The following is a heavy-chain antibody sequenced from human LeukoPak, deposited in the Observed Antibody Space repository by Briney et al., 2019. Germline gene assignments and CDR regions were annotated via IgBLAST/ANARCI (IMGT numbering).Heavy chain of an antibody. D-gene: IGHD3-3*01. V-gene: IGHV3-53*01. Sequence: GGSLRLSCAASGFTVTTNYMSWVRQAPGKGLEWVSVLYNDGTPYYAESVKGRFTISRDNPRNTLYLQMNSLRAEDTAVYYCARGGSSRSALGYFDYWGQGTLVTVSS. CDR1: GFTVTTNY. J-gene: IGHJ4*02. CDR3: ARGGSSRSALGYFDY. CDR2: LYNDGTP.